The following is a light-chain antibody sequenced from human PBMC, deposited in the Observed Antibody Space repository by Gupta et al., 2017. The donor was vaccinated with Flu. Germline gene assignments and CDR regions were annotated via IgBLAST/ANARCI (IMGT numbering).Light chain of an antibody. V-gene: IGLV3-1*01. J-gene: IGLJ1*01. CDR2: QDS. Sequence: VSVSPGQTASITCSGDKLGDKYACWYQQKPGQSPVLVIYQDSKRPSGIPERFSGSNSGNTATLTISGTQAMDEADYYCQAWDSSTYVFGTG. CDR3: QAWDSSTYV. CDR1: KLGDKY.